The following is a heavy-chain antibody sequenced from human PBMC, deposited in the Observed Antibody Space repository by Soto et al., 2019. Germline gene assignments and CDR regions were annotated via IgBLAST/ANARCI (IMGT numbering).Heavy chain of an antibody. J-gene: IGHJ6*02. Sequence: GESLKISCKGSGYSFTSYWISWVRQMPGKGLEWMGRIDPSDSYTNYSPSFQGHVTISADKSISTAYLQWSSLKASDTAMYYCARTLRRSWCPWDCLYGMDGWGPVTTIAVSS. CDR1: GYSFTSYW. CDR3: ARTLRRSWCPWDCLYGMDG. D-gene: IGHD2-21*02. V-gene: IGHV5-10-1*01. CDR2: IDPSDSYT.